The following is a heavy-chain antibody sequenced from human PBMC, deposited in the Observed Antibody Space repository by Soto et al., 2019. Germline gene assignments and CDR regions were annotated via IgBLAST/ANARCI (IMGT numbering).Heavy chain of an antibody. Sequence: GWSLRLSCAASGFRCSSFGIHWVRQAPGKGLEWVAVISYDGTYQYYDDSVKGRFTISRDNFGNTVALQMNSLRPEDTAVYYCAKQHSDLVIGAFDVWGPGAVVTGSS. D-gene: IGHD5-18*01. J-gene: IGHJ3*01. CDR1: GFRCSSFG. V-gene: IGHV3-30*18. CDR3: AKQHSDLVIGAFDV. CDR2: ISYDGTYQ.